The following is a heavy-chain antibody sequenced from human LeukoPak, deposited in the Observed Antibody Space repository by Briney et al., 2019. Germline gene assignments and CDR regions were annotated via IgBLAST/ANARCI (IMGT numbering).Heavy chain of an antibody. CDR1: GFTFSSYG. Sequence: GGSLRLSCAASGFTFSSYGMHWVRQAPGKGLEWGAVISYDGSNKYYADSVKGRFTISRDNSKNTLYLQMNSLRAEDTAVYYCAKSYCSGGSCYSNDAFDIWGQGTMVTVSS. J-gene: IGHJ3*02. D-gene: IGHD2-15*01. CDR2: ISYDGSNK. CDR3: AKSYCSGGSCYSNDAFDI. V-gene: IGHV3-30*18.